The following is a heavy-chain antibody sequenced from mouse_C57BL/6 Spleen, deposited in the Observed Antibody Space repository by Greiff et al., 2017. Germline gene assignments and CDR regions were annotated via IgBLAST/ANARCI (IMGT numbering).Heavy chain of an antibody. CDR3: TGGGNYVGFAY. D-gene: IGHD2-1*01. Sequence: QVQLQQSGAELVRPGASVTLSCKASGYTFTDYEMHWVKQTPVHGLEWIGAIDPETGGTAYNQKFKGKAILTADKSSSTAYMELRSLTSEDSAVYYCTGGGNYVGFAYWGQGTLVTVSA. CDR2: IDPETGGT. V-gene: IGHV1-15*01. CDR1: GYTFTDYE. J-gene: IGHJ3*01.